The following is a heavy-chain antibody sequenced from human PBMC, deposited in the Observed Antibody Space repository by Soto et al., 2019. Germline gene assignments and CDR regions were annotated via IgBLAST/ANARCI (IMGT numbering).Heavy chain of an antibody. V-gene: IGHV3-11*01. CDR1: GFTFSDYY. J-gene: IGHJ6*03. D-gene: IGHD1-1*01. CDR2: ISSSGSTI. Sequence: RLSCAASGFTFSDYYMSWIRQAPGKGLEWVSYISSSGSTIYYADSVKGRFTISRDNAKNSLYLQMNSLRAEDTAVYYCARDTFRAVRNYMGVGGDRTTDTV. CDR3: ARDTFRAVRNYMGV.